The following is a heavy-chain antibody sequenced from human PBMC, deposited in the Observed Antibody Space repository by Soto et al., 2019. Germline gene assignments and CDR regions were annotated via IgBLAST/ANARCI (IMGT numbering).Heavy chain of an antibody. D-gene: IGHD2-15*01. CDR3: AAVCRFCSGSNSLY. CDR1: GFTFSSYG. J-gene: IGHJ4*02. V-gene: IGHV3-33*01. CDR2: IWSGDSNI. Sequence: GGSLRLSCAASGFTFSSYGMHWVRQAPGKGLEWVADIWSGDSNIYYADSVKGRFTISRDNAKKSLYLQMISLRAEDTAVYYCAAVCRFCSGSNSLYWGRGTLVTVSS.